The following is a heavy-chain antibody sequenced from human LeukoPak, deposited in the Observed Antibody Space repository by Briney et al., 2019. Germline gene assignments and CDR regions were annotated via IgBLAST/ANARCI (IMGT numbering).Heavy chain of an antibody. CDR2: INHSGST. CDR3: ARGEMAAAGQTNNWFDP. CDR1: GGSFSGYY. J-gene: IGHJ5*02. V-gene: IGHV4-34*01. D-gene: IGHD6-25*01. Sequence: SETLSLTCAAYGGSFSGYYWSWIRQPPGKGLEWIGEINHSGSTNYNPSLKSRVAISVDTSKNQFSLKLSSVTAADTAVYYCARGEMAAAGQTNNWFDPWGQGTLVTVSS.